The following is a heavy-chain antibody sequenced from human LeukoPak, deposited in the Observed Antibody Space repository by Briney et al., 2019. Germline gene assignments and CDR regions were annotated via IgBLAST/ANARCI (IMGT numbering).Heavy chain of an antibody. D-gene: IGHD6-13*01. V-gene: IGHV3-30*18. CDR2: ISYDGSNK. J-gene: IGHJ4*02. Sequence: GGSLRLSCAASGFTFSSYGMHWVRQAPGKGLEWVAVISYDGSNKYYADSVKGRFTISRDNSKNTLYLQMNSLRAEDTAVYYCAKVPYSSSWYREYYFDYWGQGTLVTVSS. CDR3: AKVPYSSSWYREYYFDY. CDR1: GFTFSSYG.